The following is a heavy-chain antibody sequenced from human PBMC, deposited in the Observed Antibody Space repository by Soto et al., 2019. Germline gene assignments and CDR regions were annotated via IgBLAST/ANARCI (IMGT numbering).Heavy chain of an antibody. J-gene: IGHJ6*02. V-gene: IGHV1-2*02. Sequence: ASVKVSCKASGYTFTGYYMHWVRQAPGQGLEWMGWINPNSGGTNYAQKFQGGVTMTRDTSISTAYMELSRLRSDDTAAYYCARDVPLTIFGVVTPYYYYGMDVWGQGTTVTVSS. D-gene: IGHD3-3*01. CDR2: INPNSGGT. CDR3: ARDVPLTIFGVVTPYYYYGMDV. CDR1: GYTFTGYY.